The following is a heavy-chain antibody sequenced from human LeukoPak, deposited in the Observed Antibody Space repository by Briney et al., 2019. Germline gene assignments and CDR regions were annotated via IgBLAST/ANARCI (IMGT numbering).Heavy chain of an antibody. CDR2: ISSNGGST. J-gene: IGHJ4*02. Sequence: PGGALRLSCAASGFTFSSYAMHWVRQAPGKGLEYVSAISSNGGSTYYANSVKGRFTISRDNSKNTLYLQMGSLRAEDMAVYYCARAGGGDCYDYWGQGTLVTVSS. V-gene: IGHV3-64*01. CDR1: GFTFSSYA. CDR3: ARAGGGDCYDY. D-gene: IGHD2-21*01.